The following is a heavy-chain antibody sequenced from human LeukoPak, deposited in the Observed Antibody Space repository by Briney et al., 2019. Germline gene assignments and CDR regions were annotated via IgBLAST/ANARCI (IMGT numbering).Heavy chain of an antibody. CDR1: GFNFGSYA. Sequence: GGSLRLSCVASGFNFGSYAMSWVRQDPGKGLEWVSAITDSGGDTYHADSVKGRFTISRDNSKNTLHLQMNSLRAEDTAVYYCAKGSSPSRPYYFDCWGQGTLVTVSS. CDR2: ITDSGGDT. J-gene: IGHJ4*02. D-gene: IGHD6-6*01. V-gene: IGHV3-23*01. CDR3: AKGSSPSRPYYFDC.